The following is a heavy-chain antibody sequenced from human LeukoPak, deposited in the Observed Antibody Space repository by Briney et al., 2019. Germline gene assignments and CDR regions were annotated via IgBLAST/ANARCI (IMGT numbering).Heavy chain of an antibody. CDR2: FDPEDGET. J-gene: IGHJ4*02. Sequence: ASVKVSCKASGYTFTSYDINWVRQAPGKGLEWMGGFDPEDGETIYAQRFQGRVTMTEDTSTDTAYTELSSLRSEDTAVYYCATDLGGREYYDSSGYGGFDYWGQGTLVTVSS. CDR3: ATDLGGREYYDSSGYGGFDY. V-gene: IGHV1-24*01. CDR1: GYTFTSYD. D-gene: IGHD3-22*01.